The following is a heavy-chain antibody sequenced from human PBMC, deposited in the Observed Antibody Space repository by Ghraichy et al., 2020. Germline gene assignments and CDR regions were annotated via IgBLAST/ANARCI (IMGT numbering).Heavy chain of an antibody. Sequence: GESLRLSCAGSGYRFSSYWMTWVRQAPGKGLEWVAAINQDGSQKTYADSVKGRFTVSRDNAENSLYLQMTSLRADDAAVYYCTTSTNSAADYWGQGTLVTGSS. V-gene: IGHV3-7*03. J-gene: IGHJ4*02. CDR2: INQDGSQK. CDR3: TTSTNSAADY. D-gene: IGHD2-2*01. CDR1: GYRFSSYW.